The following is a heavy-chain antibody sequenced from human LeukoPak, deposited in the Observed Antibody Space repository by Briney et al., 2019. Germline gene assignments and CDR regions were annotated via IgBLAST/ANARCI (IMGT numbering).Heavy chain of an antibody. CDR3: ARVSFGGVIVRPRTFDY. V-gene: IGHV4-39*07. CDR1: GGSISSSSYY. Sequence: PSETLSLTCTVSGGSISSSSYYWGWIRQPPGKGLEWIGSIYYSGSTYYNPSPKSRVTISVDTSKNQFSLKLSSVTAADTAVYYCARVSFGGVIVRPRTFDYWGQGTLVTVSS. CDR2: IYYSGST. J-gene: IGHJ4*02. D-gene: IGHD3-16*02.